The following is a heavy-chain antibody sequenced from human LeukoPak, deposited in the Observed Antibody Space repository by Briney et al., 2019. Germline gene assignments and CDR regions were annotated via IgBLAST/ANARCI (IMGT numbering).Heavy chain of an antibody. CDR2: IYYSGST. Sequence: SETLSLTCTVSGGSISSSSYFWGWIRQPPGKGLEWIGSIYYSGSTYYNPSLKSRVTISVDTSKNQFSLKLSSVTAADTAVYYCARVYGSGSYYSPGVFGRGFDPWGQGTLVTVSS. CDR3: ARVYGSGSYYSPGVFGRGFDP. D-gene: IGHD3-10*01. J-gene: IGHJ5*02. CDR1: GGSISSSSYF. V-gene: IGHV4-39*07.